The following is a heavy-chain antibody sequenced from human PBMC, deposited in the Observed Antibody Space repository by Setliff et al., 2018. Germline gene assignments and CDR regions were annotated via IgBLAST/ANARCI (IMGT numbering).Heavy chain of an antibody. D-gene: IGHD6-19*01. V-gene: IGHV3-48*01. CDR2: ISSSSTI. CDR3: AKDTGYSSGWYRPDYYFDY. Sequence: GGSLRLSCAASGFTFSDYSMNWVRQAPGKGLEWVSDISSSSTIYYADSVKGRFTISRDNAQNSLYLQMNSLRAEDTAVYYCAKDTGYSSGWYRPDYYFDYWGQGILVTVSS. CDR1: GFTFSDYS. J-gene: IGHJ4*02.